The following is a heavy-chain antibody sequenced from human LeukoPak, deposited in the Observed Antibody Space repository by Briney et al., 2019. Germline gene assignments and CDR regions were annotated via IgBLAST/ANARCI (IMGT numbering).Heavy chain of an antibody. J-gene: IGHJ4*02. CDR1: GYTFTGYY. CDR3: ARVNTGYSSGWYYY. D-gene: IGHD6-19*01. CDR2: INPNSGGT. Sequence: ASVKVSCKASGYTFTGYYMHWVRQAPGQGLEWMGWINPNSGGTNYAQKFQGRVTMTRDTSISTAYMELSRLRSDDTAVYYCARVNTGYSSGWYYYWGQGTLVTVSS. V-gene: IGHV1-2*02.